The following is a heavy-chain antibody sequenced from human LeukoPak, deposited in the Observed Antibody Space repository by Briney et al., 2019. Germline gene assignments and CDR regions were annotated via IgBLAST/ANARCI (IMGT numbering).Heavy chain of an antibody. V-gene: IGHV1-18*01. Sequence: ASVKVSCKASGYTFTSYGISWVRQAPGQGLEWMGCISAYNGNTNYAQKLQGRVTMTTDTSTSTAYMELRSLRSDDTAVYYCARAIGGGCSSTSCYTFFDYWGQGTLVTVSS. D-gene: IGHD2-2*02. CDR3: ARAIGGGCSSTSCYTFFDY. CDR1: GYTFTSYG. J-gene: IGHJ4*02. CDR2: ISAYNGNT.